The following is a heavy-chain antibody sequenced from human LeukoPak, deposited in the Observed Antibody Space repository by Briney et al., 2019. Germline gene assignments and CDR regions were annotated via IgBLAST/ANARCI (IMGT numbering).Heavy chain of an antibody. V-gene: IGHV3-66*04. CDR2: IFRGDDT. CDR1: GFIVSQNY. D-gene: IGHD3-10*01. Sequence: PGGSLRLSCAASGFIVSQNYMSWVRQAPGKGLEWVSVIFRGDDTNYVDSVKGRFTIFRDDSKNTLYLQMNSLTAEDTAVYYCARHVWFGEHNGHENWFDPWGQGTLVIVSS. CDR3: ARHVWFGEHNGHENWFDP. J-gene: IGHJ5*02.